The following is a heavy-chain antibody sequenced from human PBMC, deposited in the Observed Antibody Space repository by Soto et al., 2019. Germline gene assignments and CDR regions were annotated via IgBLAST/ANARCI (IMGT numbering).Heavy chain of an antibody. Sequence: GGSLRLSCTASGFTFSSYNMNWVRQAPGKGLEWVSYISSSSSHIYYADSVKGRFTISRDNAKNSLYLQMNSLRDEDTAVYYCARGPLYCSGGSCYSHFDYWGQGTLVTVSS. D-gene: IGHD2-15*01. V-gene: IGHV3-48*02. CDR1: GFTFSSYN. CDR3: ARGPLYCSGGSCYSHFDY. J-gene: IGHJ4*02. CDR2: ISSSSSHI.